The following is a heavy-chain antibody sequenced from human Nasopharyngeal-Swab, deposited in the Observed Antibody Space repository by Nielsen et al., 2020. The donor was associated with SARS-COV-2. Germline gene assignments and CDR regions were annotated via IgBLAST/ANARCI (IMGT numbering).Heavy chain of an antibody. J-gene: IGHJ4*02. V-gene: IGHV3-23*01. CDR1: GFTLSSYA. Sequence: GESLQLSCAASGFTLSSYAMSWARQAPGKGLEWVSTISGSGGSTYYADSVKGRFTISRDNSKNTLYLQMSSLRAEDTAVYYCANRMPTVGATRYYCFDSWGQGTLVTVSS. CDR3: ANRMPTVGATRYYCFDS. D-gene: IGHD1-26*01. CDR2: ISGSGGST.